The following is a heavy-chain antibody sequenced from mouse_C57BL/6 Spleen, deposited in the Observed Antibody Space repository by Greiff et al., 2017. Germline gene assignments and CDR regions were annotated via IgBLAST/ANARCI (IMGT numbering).Heavy chain of an antibody. Sequence: QVQLQQPGAELVMPGASVKLSCKASGYTFTSYWMHWVKQRPGQGLEWIGEIDPSDSYTNYNQKFKGKSTLTVDKSSSTAYMKLSSMTSDDSAVYYCARGEDYDRYFDVWGKGTTVTVSS. CDR2: IDPSDSYT. J-gene: IGHJ1*03. CDR1: GYTFTSYW. V-gene: IGHV1-69*01. CDR3: ARGEDYDRYFDV. D-gene: IGHD2-4*01.